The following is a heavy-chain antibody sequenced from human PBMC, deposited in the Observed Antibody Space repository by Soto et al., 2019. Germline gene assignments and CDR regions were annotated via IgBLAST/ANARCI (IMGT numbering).Heavy chain of an antibody. J-gene: IGHJ6*02. D-gene: IGHD1-1*01. CDR2: IRSSGDRT. Sequence: GSLRLSCAASGFTFSSYAMSWVRQAPGKGLEWVSVIRSSGDRTYYADSVKGRFTISRDNSKNTLYMQMNSLRAEDTAVYYCAKQQGPGTPYYCAMDVSCQATMVTLSS. V-gene: IGHV3-23*01. CDR3: AKQQGPGTPYYCAMDV. CDR1: GFTFSSYA.